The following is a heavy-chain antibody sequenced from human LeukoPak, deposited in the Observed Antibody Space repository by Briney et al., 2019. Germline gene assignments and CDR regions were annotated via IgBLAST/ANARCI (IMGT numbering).Heavy chain of an antibody. CDR3: ARQDSELMVYAISWFDP. CDR2: IYYSGST. CDR1: GGSISSSSYY. J-gene: IGHJ5*02. V-gene: IGHV4-39*01. D-gene: IGHD2-8*01. Sequence: SETLSLTCTVSGGSISSSSYYWGWIRQPPGKGLEWIGSIYYSGSTYYNPSLKSRVTISVDTSKNQFSLKLSSVTAADTAVYYCARQDSELMVYAISWFDPWGQGTLVTVSS.